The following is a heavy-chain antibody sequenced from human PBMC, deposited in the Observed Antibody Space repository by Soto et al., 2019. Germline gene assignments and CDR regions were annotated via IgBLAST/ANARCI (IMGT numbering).Heavy chain of an antibody. D-gene: IGHD2-15*01. CDR1: GGTFSSYA. Sequence: QVQLVQSGAEVKKPGSSVKVSCKAPGGTFSSYAISWVRQAPGQGLEWMGGIIPLFGTAKYAQKFQGRVTITADESTSTGYMELRSLRSEDTAVYYCARSQGGSSSLDIYYYYYYGMDVWCQGTTVTVSS. J-gene: IGHJ6*02. CDR3: ARSQGGSSSLDIYYYYYYGMDV. V-gene: IGHV1-69*01. CDR2: IIPLFGTA.